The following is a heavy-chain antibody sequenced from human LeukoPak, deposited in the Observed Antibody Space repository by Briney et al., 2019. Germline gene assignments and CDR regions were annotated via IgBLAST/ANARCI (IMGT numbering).Heavy chain of an antibody. CDR3: ARGSLVRGEGFDP. Sequence: GGSLRLSCAASGFTFSSYSMNWVRQAPGKGLEWVSYISSSSSSIYYADSVKGRFTISRDNDKDSLYLQMNSLRAEDTAVYYCARGSLVRGEGFDPWGQGTLVTVSS. CDR1: GFTFSSYS. V-gene: IGHV3-48*01. CDR2: ISSSSSSI. J-gene: IGHJ5*02. D-gene: IGHD3-10*01.